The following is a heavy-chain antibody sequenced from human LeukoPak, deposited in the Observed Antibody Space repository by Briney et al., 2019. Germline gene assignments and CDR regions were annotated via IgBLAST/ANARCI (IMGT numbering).Heavy chain of an antibody. V-gene: IGHV1-2*02. J-gene: IGHJ5*02. CDR2: INPNCGGT. Sequence: GASVKVSCKASGYTFAGYYIHWVRQAPGQGLECMGWINPNCGGTNYAQKFQGRVTMTRDTSISTAYMELSRLRSDDTAVYYCARGGSGSYFSWLDPWGQGTLVTVSS. CDR1: GYTFAGYY. CDR3: ARGGSGSYFSWLDP. D-gene: IGHD3-10*01.